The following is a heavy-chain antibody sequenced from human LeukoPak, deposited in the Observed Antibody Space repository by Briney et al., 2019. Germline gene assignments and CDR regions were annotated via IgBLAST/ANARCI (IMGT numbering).Heavy chain of an antibody. CDR3: ARELSGGYLFDD. Sequence: SQTLSLTCAISGDSISNNIATWHWMRQSPSRGLEGLGRTYYRSKWYNDYAESVKSRITINPDTSKNQFSLQLNSVTPEDTAVYYCARELSGGYLFDDWGQGALVTASS. J-gene: IGHJ4*02. D-gene: IGHD2-8*02. CDR2: TYYRSKWYN. CDR1: GDSISNNIAT. V-gene: IGHV6-1*01.